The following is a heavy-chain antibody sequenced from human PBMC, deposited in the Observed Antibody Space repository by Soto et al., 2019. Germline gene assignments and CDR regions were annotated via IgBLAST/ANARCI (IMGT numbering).Heavy chain of an antibody. CDR2: ISGSGTST. CDR3: AKGHRRGYSGYDSSFDD. D-gene: IGHD5-12*01. CDR1: GFTFSSYA. V-gene: IGHV3-23*01. Sequence: GGSLRLSCVASGFTFSSYAMSWVRQAPGKGLEWVSAISGSGTSTYYADSVKGRFTISRDNSKNTLHLQMNRLRAEDTAVYYCAKGHRRGYSGYDSSFDDWGQGTLVTVSS. J-gene: IGHJ4*02.